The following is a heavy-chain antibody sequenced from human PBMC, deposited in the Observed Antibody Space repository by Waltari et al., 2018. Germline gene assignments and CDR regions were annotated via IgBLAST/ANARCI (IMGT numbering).Heavy chain of an antibody. CDR3: ARHHSYDAFDI. CDR2: IYPGDSDT. CDR1: GYTLTELS. V-gene: IGHV5-51*01. J-gene: IGHJ3*02. Sequence: VQLVQSGAEVKKPGASVKVSCKVSGYTLTELSMHWVRQMPGKGLEWMGIIYPGDSDTRYSPSFQGQVTISADKSISTAYLQWSSLKASDTAMYYCARHHSYDAFDIWGQGTMVTVSS.